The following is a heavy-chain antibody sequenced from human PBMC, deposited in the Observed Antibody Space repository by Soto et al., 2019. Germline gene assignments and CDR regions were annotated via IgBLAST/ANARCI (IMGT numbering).Heavy chain of an antibody. CDR3: ATYYDLSTGYNPLQALDI. CDR1: SASVISNDW. Sequence: QVQLQESGPGLVKPSGTLSLTCAVSSASVISNDWLSWVRQPPGKGLEWIGEIYHTGTTHYNPSLKSRVTMSVDRSKNQFSLKLTSVTAADTALYYCATYYDLSTGYNPLQALDIWGQGTMVTVSS. V-gene: IGHV4-4*02. CDR2: IYHTGTT. J-gene: IGHJ3*02. D-gene: IGHD3-9*01.